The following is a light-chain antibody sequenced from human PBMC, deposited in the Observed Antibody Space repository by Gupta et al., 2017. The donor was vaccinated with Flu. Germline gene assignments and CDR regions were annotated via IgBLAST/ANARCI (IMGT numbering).Light chain of an antibody. CDR3: MQGTHWPPT. CDR2: KGS. J-gene: IGKJ1*01. Sequence: DVVLTQSPHSVPIHLRQAACISCRSSQSLIYIDGNTYFNWFQQRPGQSPRRLIYKGSNRDSGVPDRFTGSGSGTDFTLKISRVEAEDFGVYYCMQGTHWPPTFGQGTKVEIK. CDR1: QSLIYIDGNTY. V-gene: IGKV2-30*01.